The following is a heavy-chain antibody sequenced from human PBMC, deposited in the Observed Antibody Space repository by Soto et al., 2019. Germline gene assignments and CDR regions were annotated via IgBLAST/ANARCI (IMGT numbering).Heavy chain of an antibody. CDR3: ARAGCYEVQGNNWFGP. V-gene: IGHV4-4*07. J-gene: IGHJ5*02. CDR2: IYAGGST. D-gene: IGHD5-12*01. CDR1: GGSISSHY. Sequence: SETLSLTCTVSGGSISSHYWSWIRQPAGRGLEWIGRIYAGGSTNYNPSLKSRVTMSLDTSRNQFSLKLTSVTAADTAMYYWARAGCYEVQGNNWFGPWGQGTLVTVSS.